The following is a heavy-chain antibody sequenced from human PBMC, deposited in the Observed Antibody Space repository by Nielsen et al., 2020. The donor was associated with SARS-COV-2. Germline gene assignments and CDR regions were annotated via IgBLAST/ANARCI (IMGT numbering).Heavy chain of an antibody. CDR3: ARNLYSSSWYYFDY. Sequence: SGPTLVKPTQTLTLTCTFSGFSLSTSGMCVSWIRQPTGKALEWLALINWDDDKYYNTSLKTRLTISKDTSNNQVVLTMTNMDPVDTATYYCARNLYSSSWYYFDYWGQLTLVTVSS. CDR2: INWDDDK. CDR1: GFSLSTSGMC. D-gene: IGHD6-13*01. V-gene: IGHV2-70*01. J-gene: IGHJ4*02.